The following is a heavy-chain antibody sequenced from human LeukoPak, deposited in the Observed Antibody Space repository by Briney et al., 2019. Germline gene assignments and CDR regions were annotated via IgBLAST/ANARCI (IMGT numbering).Heavy chain of an antibody. CDR1: GFTFSSYG. J-gene: IGHJ6*02. Sequence: GSLRLSCAASGFTFSSYGMHWVRQAPGKGLEWVAVIWYDGSNKYYADSVKGRFTISRDNSKNTLYLQMNSLRAEDTAVYYCARDKRMGYSYGSGMDVWGQGTTVTVSS. D-gene: IGHD5-18*01. CDR2: IWYDGSNK. V-gene: IGHV3-33*01. CDR3: ARDKRMGYSYGSGMDV.